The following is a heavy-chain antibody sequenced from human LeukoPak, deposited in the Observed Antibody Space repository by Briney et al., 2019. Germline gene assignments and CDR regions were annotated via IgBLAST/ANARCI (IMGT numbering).Heavy chain of an antibody. J-gene: IGHJ4*02. CDR3: AVWLAHGELYY. D-gene: IGHD3-10*01. CDR2: ISSSSSYI. CDR1: GFTFSSYS. V-gene: IGHV3-21*01. Sequence: GGSLRLSCAASGFTFSSYSMNWVRQAPGKGLGWVSSISSSSSYIYYADSVKGRFTISRDNAKNSLYLQMNSLRAEDTAVYYCAVWLAHGELYYWGQGTLVTVSS.